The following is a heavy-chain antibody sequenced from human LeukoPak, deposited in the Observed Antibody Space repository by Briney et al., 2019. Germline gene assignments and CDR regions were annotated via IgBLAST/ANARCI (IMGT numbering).Heavy chain of an antibody. CDR3: VRGPRYYDDSGFHYGVFDI. V-gene: IGHV3-23*01. CDR1: GFTFSSYW. CDR2: ISGSGGST. J-gene: IGHJ3*02. Sequence: GGSLRLSCVASGFTFSSYWMTWVRQAPGKGLEWVSAISGSGGSTYYADSVKGRFTISRDNSKNTLYLQMNSLRAEDTAVYYCVRGPRYYDDSGFHYGVFDIWGQGTLVTVSS. D-gene: IGHD3-16*01.